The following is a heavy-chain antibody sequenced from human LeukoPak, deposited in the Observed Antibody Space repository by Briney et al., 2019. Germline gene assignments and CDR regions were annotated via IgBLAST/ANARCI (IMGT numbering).Heavy chain of an antibody. CDR3: AKGYTSDSTMIVVDATPFDY. D-gene: IGHD3-22*01. J-gene: IGHJ4*02. V-gene: IGHV3-23*01. CDR2: ISGSGGST. Sequence: GASLRLSCAASGCTFSSYAMSWVRQAPGKGLEWVSAISGSGGSTYYADSVKGRFTISRDNSKNTLYLQMNSLRAEDTAVYYCAKGYTSDSTMIVVDATPFDYWGQGTLVTVSS. CDR1: GCTFSSYA.